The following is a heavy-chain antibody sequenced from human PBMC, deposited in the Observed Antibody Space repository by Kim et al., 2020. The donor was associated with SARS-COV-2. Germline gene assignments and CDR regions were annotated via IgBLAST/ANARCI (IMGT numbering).Heavy chain of an antibody. CDR3: ASSKYVVVTASFDY. V-gene: IGHV4-39*01. CDR1: GGSNSSSSYY. J-gene: IGHJ4*02. Sequence: SETLSLTCTVSGGSNSSSSYYWGWIRQPPGKGLEWIGSIYYSGSTYYNPSLKSRVTISVDTSKNQFSLKLSSVTAADTAVYYCASSKYVVVTASFDYWGQGTLVTVSS. D-gene: IGHD2-21*02. CDR2: IYYSGST.